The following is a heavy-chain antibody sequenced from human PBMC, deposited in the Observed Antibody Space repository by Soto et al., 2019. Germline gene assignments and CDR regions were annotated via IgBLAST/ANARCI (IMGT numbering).Heavy chain of an antibody. D-gene: IGHD6-13*01. J-gene: IGHJ6*02. CDR3: ARQDTRSWYDDRSYCGLAV. CDR2: IIPVFGTT. Sequence: QVQLVQSGAEVQKPGSSVRVSCKAPGGTFMKYSISWVRQAPGQGLEWMGEIIPVFGTTNYAQKFQGRVTIPADESTRTAYMHLSSLTSEDTAVYFCARQDTRSWYDDRSYCGLAVWGQGATVTVSS. V-gene: IGHV1-69*01. CDR1: GGTFMKYS.